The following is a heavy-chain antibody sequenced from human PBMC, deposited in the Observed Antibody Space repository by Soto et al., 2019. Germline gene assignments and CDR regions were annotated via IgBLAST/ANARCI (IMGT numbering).Heavy chain of an antibody. V-gene: IGHV1-69*01. CDR1: GYTFSSYA. D-gene: IGHD1-1*01. Sequence: QVQLVQSGAEVKKPGSSVKVSCKASGYTFSSYAISWVRQAPGQGLEWMGGIFPIFGRPNYAQKFQGRVTITADESTSTAYRELSSLRSEDTAVFYCARQLERGLYYFDYWGQGTLITVSS. J-gene: IGHJ4*02. CDR3: ARQLERGLYYFDY. CDR2: IFPIFGRP.